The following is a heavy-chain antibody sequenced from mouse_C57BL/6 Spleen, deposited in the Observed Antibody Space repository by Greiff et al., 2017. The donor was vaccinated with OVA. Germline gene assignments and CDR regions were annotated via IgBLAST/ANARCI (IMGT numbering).Heavy chain of an antibody. CDR2: IDPSDSYT. D-gene: IGHD1-1*01. V-gene: IGHV1-69*01. CDR1: GYTFTSYW. Sequence: QVQLKQPGAELVMPGASVKLSCKASGYTFTSYWMPWVKQRPGQGLEWIGEIDPSDSYTNYNQKFKGKSTLTVDKSSSTAYMQLSSLTSEDSAVYYCARGDGSLDYWGQGTTLTVSA. CDR3: ARGDGSLDY. J-gene: IGHJ2*01.